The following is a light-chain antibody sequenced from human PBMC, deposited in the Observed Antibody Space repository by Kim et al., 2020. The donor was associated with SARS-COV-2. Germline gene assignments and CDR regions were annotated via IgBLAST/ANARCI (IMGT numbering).Light chain of an antibody. J-gene: IGKJ3*01. CDR1: QSISSTS. Sequence: EIVLTQSPGTLSLSPGERATLSCRASQSISSTSLAWYQQKPGQAPRLLMYGASSRATGIPDRFSGSGSGTDFTLTISRLEAEDFAVYYCQQYGSSPFTFGPGTKVDIK. CDR2: GAS. CDR3: QQYGSSPFT. V-gene: IGKV3-20*01.